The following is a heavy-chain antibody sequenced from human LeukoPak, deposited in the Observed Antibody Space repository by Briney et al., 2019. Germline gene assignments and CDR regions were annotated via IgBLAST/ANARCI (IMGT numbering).Heavy chain of an antibody. CDR2: ISAYNGNT. Sequence: GASVKVSCKASGYTFTGYYMHWVRQAPGQGLEWMGWISAYNGNTNYAQKLQGRVTMTTDTSTSTAYMELRSLRSDDTAVYYCARDRRVWFGKQNAFDIWGQGTMVTVSS. V-gene: IGHV1-18*04. CDR1: GYTFTGYY. D-gene: IGHD3-10*01. CDR3: ARDRRVWFGKQNAFDI. J-gene: IGHJ3*02.